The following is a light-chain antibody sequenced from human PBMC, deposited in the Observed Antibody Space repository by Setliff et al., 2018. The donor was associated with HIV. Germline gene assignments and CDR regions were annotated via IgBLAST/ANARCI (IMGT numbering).Light chain of an antibody. J-gene: IGLJ2*01. Sequence: QSVLTQPASVSGSPGQSITISCTGTSSDVGGYNYVSWYQQHSGKAPKLMIHEVSYRPPGVSNRFSGSKSGNTASLTISGLRAEDEANYYCTSYTSSSTLVVFGGGTKVTVL. V-gene: IGLV2-14*01. CDR1: SSDVGGYNY. CDR3: TSYTSSSTLVV. CDR2: EVS.